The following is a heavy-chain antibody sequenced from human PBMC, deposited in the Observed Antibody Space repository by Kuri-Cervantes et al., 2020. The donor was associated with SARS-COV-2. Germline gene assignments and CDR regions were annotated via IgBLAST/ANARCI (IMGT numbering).Heavy chain of an antibody. CDR3: AREGGAGYAFDI. J-gene: IGHJ3*02. V-gene: IGHV3-20*01. D-gene: IGHD1-26*01. CDR2: INWNGGST. CDR1: GFTFDDYG. Sequence: GESLKISCAASGFTFDDYGMSWVRQAPGKGLEWVSGINWNGGSTGYADSVKARFTISRDNAKNALYLQMNSLRAEDTALYHCAREGGAGYAFDIWGQGTMVTVSS.